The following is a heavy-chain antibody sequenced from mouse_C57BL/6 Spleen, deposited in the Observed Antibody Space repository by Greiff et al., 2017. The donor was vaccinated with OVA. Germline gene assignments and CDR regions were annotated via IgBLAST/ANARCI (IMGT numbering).Heavy chain of an antibody. D-gene: IGHD2-1*01. V-gene: IGHV1-80*01. CDR1: GYAFSSFW. J-gene: IGHJ2*01. CDR3: ARKTSHGNYDY. Sequence: QFQLQQLGAELVKPGASVKISCKASGYAFSSFWLNWVKQRPGKGLEGMGQIYPGEGDTNYNGKFKGKATLTADQASSTAYIQLSSLTSEDTAVYFCARKTSHGNYDYWGQGTTLTVSS. CDR2: IYPGEGDT.